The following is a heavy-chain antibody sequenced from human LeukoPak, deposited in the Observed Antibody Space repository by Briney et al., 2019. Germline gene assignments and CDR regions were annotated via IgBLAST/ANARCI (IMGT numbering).Heavy chain of an antibody. D-gene: IGHD3-22*01. CDR1: GASISSGSRY. CDR3: ARESDYYEDY. J-gene: IGHJ4*02. CDR2: IHPSDYT. Sequence: SQTLSLTCTVSGASISSGSRYWSWIRQSAGKGLEWIGRIHPSDYTTYNPSLNRRVTISLDSSRNQFSLRLTSVTAADTALYYCARESDYYEDYWGQGTLVTVS. V-gene: IGHV4-61*02.